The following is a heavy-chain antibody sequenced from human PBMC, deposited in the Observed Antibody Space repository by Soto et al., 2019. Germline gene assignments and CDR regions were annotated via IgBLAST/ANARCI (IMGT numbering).Heavy chain of an antibody. CDR2: ISYDGSNK. CDR1: GFTFSSYG. Sequence: QVQLVESGGGVVQPGRSLRLSCAASGFTFSSYGIHWVRQAPGKGLEWVAVISYDGSNKFYADSVKGRFTISRDNSKNTLYLQMNSLRAEDTAVYYCAKDSGAYRYVDLCGRGTPVTVSS. D-gene: IGHD3-10*01. J-gene: IGHJ2*01. V-gene: IGHV3-30*18. CDR3: AKDSGAYRYVDL.